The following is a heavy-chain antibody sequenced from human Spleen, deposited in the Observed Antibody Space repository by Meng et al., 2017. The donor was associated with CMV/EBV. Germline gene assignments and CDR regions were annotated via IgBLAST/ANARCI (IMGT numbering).Heavy chain of an antibody. D-gene: IGHD5-18*01. J-gene: IGHJ2*01. CDR1: GGSFSGYY. V-gene: IGHV4-34*01. CDR3: ARGGYSYGRGWYFDL. Sequence: SGGSFSGYYWSWIRQPPGKGLEWIGEINHSGSTNYNPSLKSRVTISVDTSKNQFSLKLSSVTAADTAVYYCARGGYSYGRGWYFDLWGRDTLVTVSS. CDR2: INHSGST.